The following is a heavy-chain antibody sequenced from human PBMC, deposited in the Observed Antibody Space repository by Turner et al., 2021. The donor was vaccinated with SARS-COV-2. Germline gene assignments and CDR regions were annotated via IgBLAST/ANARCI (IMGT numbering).Heavy chain of an antibody. V-gene: IGHV1-69*01. J-gene: IGHJ6*02. CDR1: GGTLSSYS. CDR3: ARYCSGGSCYSFGYYYYGMDV. D-gene: IGHD2-15*01. CDR2: ISPIFGTA. Sequence: QVQLVQSGAEVKQPGSSVKVSCKASGGTLSSYSISWVRQAPGQGLEWMGGISPIFGTANYAQKFQGRVTITADESTSTAYMELSSLRSEDTAVYYCARYCSGGSCYSFGYYYYGMDVWGQGTTVTVSS.